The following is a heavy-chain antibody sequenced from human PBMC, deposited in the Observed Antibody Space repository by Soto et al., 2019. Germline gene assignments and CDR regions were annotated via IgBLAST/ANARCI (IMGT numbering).Heavy chain of an antibody. Sequence: QVQLVESGGGVVQPGRSLRLSCAASGFTFSSYAMHWVRQAPGKGLEWVAVISYDGSNKYYADSVKGRFTISRDNSKNTLYLQMNSLRAEDTAVYYCARGQIAANYYCMDVWGQGTTVTVSS. CDR3: ARGQIAANYYCMDV. J-gene: IGHJ6*02. D-gene: IGHD6-25*01. CDR2: ISYDGSNK. V-gene: IGHV3-30-3*01. CDR1: GFTFSSYA.